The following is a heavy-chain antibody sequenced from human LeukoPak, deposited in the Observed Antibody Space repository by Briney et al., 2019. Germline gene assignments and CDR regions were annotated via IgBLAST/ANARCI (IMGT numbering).Heavy chain of an antibody. CDR3: ARDSRVSTGWPYYCDY. CDR1: GYPFTGSY. J-gene: IGHJ4*02. V-gene: IGHV1-2*02. CDR2: INPNSGDT. Sequence: ASVKVSCKASGYPFTGSYMHWVRQAPGQGLEWMGWINPNSGDTNYGQRFQGRVTMARDTSISTAYVELSSLRSDDTAVYYCARDSRVSTGWPYYCDYWGQGTLVTVSS. D-gene: IGHD6-19*01.